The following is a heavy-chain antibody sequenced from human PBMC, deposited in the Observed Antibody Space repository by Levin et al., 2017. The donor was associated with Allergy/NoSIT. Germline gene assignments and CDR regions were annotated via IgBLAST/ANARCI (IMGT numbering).Heavy chain of an antibody. J-gene: IGHJ3*02. Sequence: GGSLRLSCTASGFTFGNYAMSWFRQAPGKGLEWVGFIRSTAFGGTTDYVASVRGRFIISREDSKSVAYLQMSNLKTEDTAVYYCVRSDLLGFGQLLDAFDIWGQGTMVTVSS. V-gene: IGHV3-49*03. CDR1: GFTFGNYA. CDR2: IRSTAFGGTT. CDR3: VRSDLLGFGQLLDAFDI. D-gene: IGHD3-10*01.